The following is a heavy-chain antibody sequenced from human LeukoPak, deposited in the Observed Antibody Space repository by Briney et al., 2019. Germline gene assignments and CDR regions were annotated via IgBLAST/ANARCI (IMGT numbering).Heavy chain of an antibody. Sequence: GGSLRLSCVASGLRFSKAWMSRVRQAPGQGLEWVGRIKSKSDDGTAVYTAPVEGRFTISRDDSKDTLNLQMNSLKTEDTAVYYCTTDYDGGLGHWGQGTLVTVSS. D-gene: IGHD3-16*01. J-gene: IGHJ4*02. CDR1: GLRFSKAW. CDR2: IKSKSDDGTA. CDR3: TTDYDGGLGH. V-gene: IGHV3-15*01.